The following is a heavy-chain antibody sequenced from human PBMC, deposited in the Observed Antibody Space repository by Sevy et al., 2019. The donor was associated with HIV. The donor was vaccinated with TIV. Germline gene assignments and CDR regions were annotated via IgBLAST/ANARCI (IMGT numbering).Heavy chain of an antibody. D-gene: IGHD4-17*01. CDR3: ARQVEGYGDYPNYFDS. J-gene: IGHJ4*02. V-gene: IGHV5-51*01. CDR2: IYPGDSDT. CDR1: GYSFTSYW. Sequence: GESLKISCKGSGYSFTSYWIAWVRQMPGKGLEWMGIIYPGDSDTRYSPPFQGQVTISADKSISTAYLQWNSLKASHTAIYYCARQVEGYGDYPNYFDSWGQGTLVTVSS.